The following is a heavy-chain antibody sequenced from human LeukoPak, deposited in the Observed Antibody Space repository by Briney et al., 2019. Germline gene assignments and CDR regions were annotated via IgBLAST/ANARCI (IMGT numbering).Heavy chain of an antibody. CDR3: ARGGGTVEKSNAFDI. CDR2: IYHSGST. V-gene: IGHV4-39*07. CDR1: GGSISSNNYY. Sequence: PSETLSLTCTVSGGSISSNNYYWGWIRQPPGKGLEWIGEIYHSGSTNYKPSLKSRVTISVDKSKNQFSLKLSSVTAADTAVYYCARGGGTVEKSNAFDIWGQGTMVIVSS. D-gene: IGHD4-23*01. J-gene: IGHJ3*02.